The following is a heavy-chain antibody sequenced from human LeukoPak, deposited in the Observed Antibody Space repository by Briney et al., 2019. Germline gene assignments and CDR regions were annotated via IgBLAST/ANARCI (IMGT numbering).Heavy chain of an antibody. CDR3: ARHKDYYYSYMDV. CDR1: GGSISSSSYY. Sequence: PSETLSLTCTVSGGSISSSSYYWGWIRQPPGKGLEWIGSIYYSGSTYYNPSLESRVTISVDTSKNQFSLKLSSVTAADTAVYYCARHKDYYYSYMDVWGKGTTVTISS. V-gene: IGHV4-39*01. J-gene: IGHJ6*03. CDR2: IYYSGST.